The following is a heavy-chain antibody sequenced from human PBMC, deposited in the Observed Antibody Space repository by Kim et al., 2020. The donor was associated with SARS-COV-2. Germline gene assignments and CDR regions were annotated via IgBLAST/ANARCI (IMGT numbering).Heavy chain of an antibody. CDR1: GFTFSSYA. V-gene: IGHV3-23*01. J-gene: IGHJ6*02. D-gene: IGHD3-3*01. CDR2: ISGSGGST. CDR3: AKDIGVDYDFWSGSSGYYGMDV. Sequence: GGSLRLSCAASGFTFSSYAMSWVRQAPGKGLEWVSAISGSGGSTYYADSVKGRFTISRDNSKNTLYLQMNSLRAEDTAVYYCAKDIGVDYDFWSGSSGYYGMDVWGQGTTVTVSS.